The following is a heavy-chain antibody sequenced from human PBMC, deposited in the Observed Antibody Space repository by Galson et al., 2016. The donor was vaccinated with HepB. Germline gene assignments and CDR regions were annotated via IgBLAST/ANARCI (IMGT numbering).Heavy chain of an antibody. CDR1: GGTYSSYT. Sequence: SVKVSCKASGGTYSSYTISWVRQAPGQGLEWMGRIIPILSITPYAQKFQGRVTITADKSTSTAYMELSSLRSEDTAVYYCARQPTSSSWSTYFDYWGQGTLVTVSS. V-gene: IGHV1-69*02. D-gene: IGHD6-13*01. J-gene: IGHJ4*02. CDR3: ARQPTSSSWSTYFDY. CDR2: IIPILSIT.